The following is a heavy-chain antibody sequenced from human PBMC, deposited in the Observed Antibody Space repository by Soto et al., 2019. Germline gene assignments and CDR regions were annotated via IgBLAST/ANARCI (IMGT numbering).Heavy chain of an antibody. V-gene: IGHV3-48*02. D-gene: IGHD3-10*01. J-gene: IGHJ6*02. CDR3: ARSGGSGSYYILHYYGMDV. CDR1: GFTFSSYS. CDR2: ISSSSSTI. Sequence: GGSLRLSCAASGFTFSSYSMNWVRQAPGKGLEWVSYISSSSSTIYYADSVKGRFTISRDNAKNSLYLQMNSLRDEDTAVYYCARSGGSGSYYILHYYGMDVWGQGTTVTVSS.